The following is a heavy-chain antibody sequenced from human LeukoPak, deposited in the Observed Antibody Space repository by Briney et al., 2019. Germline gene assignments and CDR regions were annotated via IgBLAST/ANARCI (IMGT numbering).Heavy chain of an antibody. CDR1: GGTFSSYA. J-gene: IGHJ4*02. CDR3: ARADRVGIAAAQDY. V-gene: IGHV1-69*04. CDR2: IIPILGIA. Sequence: GASVKVSCKASGGTFSSYAISWVRQAPGQGLEWMGRIIPILGIANYAQKFQGRVTITADKSTSTAYMELSSQRSEDTAVYYCARADRVGIAAAQDYWGQGTLVTVSS. D-gene: IGHD6-13*01.